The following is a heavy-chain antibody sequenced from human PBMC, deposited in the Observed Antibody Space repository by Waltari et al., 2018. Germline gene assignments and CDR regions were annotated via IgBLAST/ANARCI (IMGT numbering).Heavy chain of an antibody. D-gene: IGHD2-15*01. CDR1: GRPLRDLS. CDR3: AAGGGGSRLPR. J-gene: IGHJ4*02. V-gene: IGHV1-24*01. CDR2: FDADDGAS. Sequence: VQLVQSGTEVENPGDSLRVSCKVSGRPLRDLSIHGVRQAPGKGLEWMGGFDADDGASFDAQKFQGRLTRTEDTSTDTAYMELRSLTSEDTAVYYCAAGGGGSRLPRWGQGTLIIVS.